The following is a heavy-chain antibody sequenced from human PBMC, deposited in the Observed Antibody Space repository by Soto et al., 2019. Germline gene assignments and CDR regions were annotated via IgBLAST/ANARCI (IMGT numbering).Heavy chain of an antibody. CDR2: MNPNSGNT. Sequence: ASVKVSCKASGYTFTSYDINWVRQATGQGLGWMGWMNPNSGNTGYAQKFQGRVTMTRNTSISTAYMELSSLRSEDTAVYYCAREHSSSWRFDYWGQGTLVTVSS. D-gene: IGHD6-13*01. CDR1: GYTFTSYD. J-gene: IGHJ4*02. CDR3: AREHSSSWRFDY. V-gene: IGHV1-8*01.